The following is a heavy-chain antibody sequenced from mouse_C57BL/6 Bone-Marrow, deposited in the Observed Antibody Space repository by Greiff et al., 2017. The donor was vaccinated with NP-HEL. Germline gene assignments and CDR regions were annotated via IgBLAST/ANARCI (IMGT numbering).Heavy chain of an antibody. V-gene: IGHV2-2*01. Sequence: QVQLKESGPGLVQPSQSLSITCTVSGFSLTSYGVHWVRQSPGKGLEWLGVIWSGGSTDYNAAFISRLSISKDNSKSQVFFKMNSLQADDTAIYYCARNRDDYSWYFDVWGTGTTVTVSS. CDR2: IWSGGST. CDR3: ARNRDDYSWYFDV. D-gene: IGHD2-4*01. CDR1: GFSLTSYG. J-gene: IGHJ1*03.